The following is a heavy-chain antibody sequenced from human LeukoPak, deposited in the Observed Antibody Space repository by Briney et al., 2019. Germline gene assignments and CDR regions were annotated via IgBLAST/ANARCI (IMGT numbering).Heavy chain of an antibody. CDR1: GYTFTRHG. CDR3: ASLIAVAGAHYYMDV. Sequence: ASVKVSCKPSGYTFTRHGISWVRQAPGQGLEWMGWISPYNGNTNYAQKFQGRVTMTTDTSTSTAYMELRSLRSDDTAVYYCASLIAVAGAHYYMDVWGKGTTVTVSS. V-gene: IGHV1-18*01. D-gene: IGHD6-19*01. J-gene: IGHJ6*03. CDR2: ISPYNGNT.